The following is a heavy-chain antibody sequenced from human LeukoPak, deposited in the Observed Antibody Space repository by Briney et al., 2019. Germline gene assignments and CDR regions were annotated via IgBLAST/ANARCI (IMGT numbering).Heavy chain of an antibody. Sequence: PGGSLRLSCAASGFTFSTYETDWVRQAPGKGLEWVSYISTSASTIYYADSVKGRFTISRDKAKNSLYLQMNSLRAEDTAVYYCARERGYYDNRLDYWGQGTLVTVSS. CDR1: GFTFSTYE. V-gene: IGHV3-48*03. D-gene: IGHD3-22*01. CDR3: ARERGYYDNRLDY. CDR2: ISTSASTI. J-gene: IGHJ4*02.